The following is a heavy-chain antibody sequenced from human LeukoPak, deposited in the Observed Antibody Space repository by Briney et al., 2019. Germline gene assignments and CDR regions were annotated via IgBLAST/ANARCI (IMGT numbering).Heavy chain of an antibody. Sequence: PGGSLRLSCAASGFTFSSYWMHWVRQAPGRGLVWVSRISGDGNSAIYADSVKGRFTISRDNAKSTLYLQMNSLRADDTAVYYCAKGFREHIAVAGILVYWGQGTLVTVSS. CDR2: ISGDGNSA. CDR1: GFTFSSYW. V-gene: IGHV3-74*01. CDR3: AKGFREHIAVAGILVY. J-gene: IGHJ4*02. D-gene: IGHD6-19*01.